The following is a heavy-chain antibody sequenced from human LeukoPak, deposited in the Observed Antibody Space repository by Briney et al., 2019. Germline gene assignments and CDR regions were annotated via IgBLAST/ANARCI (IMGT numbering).Heavy chain of an antibody. V-gene: IGHV4-38-2*02. CDR2: IYHSGST. J-gene: IGHJ5*02. CDR1: GYSISSGYY. Sequence: SETLSLTCTVSGYSISSGYYWGWIRQPPGKGLEWIGSIYHSGSTYYNPSLKSRVTISVDTSKNQFSLKLSSVTAADTAVYYCARGNYDFWSGYYTGIGNWFDPWGQGTLVTVSS. CDR3: ARGNYDFWSGYYTGIGNWFDP. D-gene: IGHD3-3*01.